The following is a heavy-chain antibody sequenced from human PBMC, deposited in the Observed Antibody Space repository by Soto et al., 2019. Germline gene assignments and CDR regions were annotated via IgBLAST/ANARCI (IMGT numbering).Heavy chain of an antibody. CDR1: GGSINSTTYY. CDR3: AKSLGYSYGILDY. D-gene: IGHD5-18*01. V-gene: IGHV4-39*01. J-gene: IGHJ4*02. CDR2: FSYGGST. Sequence: SETLSLTCSVSGGSINSTTYYWGWIRQPPGKGLEWIGSFSYGGSTYYNPSLKSRVTISVDTSKKQFSLKMSSVTAADTAVYYCAKSLGYSYGILDYWGQGTLVTVSS.